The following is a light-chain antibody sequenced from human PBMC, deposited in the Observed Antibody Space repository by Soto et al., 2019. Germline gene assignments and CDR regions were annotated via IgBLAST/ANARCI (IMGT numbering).Light chain of an antibody. V-gene: IGKV3-20*01. Sequence: EVVLTQSPGTLSLSPGERATLSCRASQTASNNYLAWYQQKPGQAPRLLIFGSSDRATGIPDRFSGSGSGTDFTLTISRLEPEDFAVYYCQQYGSSPPYTFGQGTKLEIK. CDR3: QQYGSSPPYT. CDR1: QTASNNY. CDR2: GSS. J-gene: IGKJ2*01.